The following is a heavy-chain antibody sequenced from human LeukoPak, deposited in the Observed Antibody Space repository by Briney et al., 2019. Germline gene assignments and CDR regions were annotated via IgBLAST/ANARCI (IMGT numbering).Heavy chain of an antibody. CDR1: GGSISSYY. CDR2: MYHSGST. CDR3: ARYDVWGSYRAFDY. J-gene: IGHJ4*02. Sequence: SETLSLTCTVSGGSISSYYWSWIRQPPGKGLEWIGTMYHSGSTYYNPSLKSRVTISVDTSKNQFSLKLSSVTAADTAVYYCARYDVWGSYRAFDYWGQGTLVTVSS. D-gene: IGHD3-16*02. V-gene: IGHV4-59*08.